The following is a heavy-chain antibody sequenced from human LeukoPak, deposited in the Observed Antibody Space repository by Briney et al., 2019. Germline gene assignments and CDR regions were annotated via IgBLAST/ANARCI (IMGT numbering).Heavy chain of an antibody. V-gene: IGHV6-1*01. CDR2: TYYRSKWYN. Sequence: SQTLSLTCAISGDSVSSNSAAWIWLRQSPSRGLEWLGRTYYRSKWYNDYAVSVKSRITINPDTSKNQFSLQLNSVTPEDTAVYYCAREVRYFDWLSKGGTFDYWGQGTLVTVSS. D-gene: IGHD3-9*01. CDR3: AREVRYFDWLSKGGTFDY. J-gene: IGHJ4*02. CDR1: GDSVSSNSAA.